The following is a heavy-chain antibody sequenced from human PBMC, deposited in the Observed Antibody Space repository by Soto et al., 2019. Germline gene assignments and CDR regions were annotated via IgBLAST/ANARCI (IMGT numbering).Heavy chain of an antibody. D-gene: IGHD3-10*01. CDR2: INHSGST. V-gene: IGHV4-34*01. Sequence: SDTLSLTCAVYGGSFSGYYWSWIRQPPGKGLEWIGEINHSGSTNYNPSLKSRVTISVDTSKNQFSLKLSSVTAADTAVYYCARGPGITMVRGVMYGYYYYYGMDVWGQGTTVTVSS. CDR3: ARGPGITMVRGVMYGYYYYYGMDV. J-gene: IGHJ6*02. CDR1: GGSFSGYY.